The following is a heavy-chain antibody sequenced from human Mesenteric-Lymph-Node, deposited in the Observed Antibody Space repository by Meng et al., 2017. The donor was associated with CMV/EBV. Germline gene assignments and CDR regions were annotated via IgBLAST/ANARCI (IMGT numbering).Heavy chain of an antibody. J-gene: IGHJ4*02. Sequence: SETLSLTCSVSGGSISGFFWTWIRQPPGKGLEWIAYIYYSGNTYYNPSLNGRVTVFVDTSKNRFSLKLSSVTAADTAIYYCARVHANGHLDYWGQGALVTVSS. CDR3: ARVHANGHLDY. D-gene: IGHD4/OR15-4a*01. CDR1: GGSISGFF. V-gene: IGHV4-59*01. CDR2: IYYSGNT.